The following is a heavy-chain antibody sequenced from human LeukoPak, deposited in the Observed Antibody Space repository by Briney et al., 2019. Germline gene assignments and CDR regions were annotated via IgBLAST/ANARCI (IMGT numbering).Heavy chain of an antibody. J-gene: IGHJ4*02. CDR2: ISSSSTYI. CDR3: TGHHQAYSRTY. D-gene: IGHD6-13*01. Sequence: GGSLRLSCAASGFTFSSYTMNWVRQAPGKGLEWVSSISSSSTYINYADSVKGRFTISRDNAKDTLYLQMNSLRAEDTAVYYCTGHHQAYSRTYWGQGTLVTVSS. V-gene: IGHV3-21*01. CDR1: GFTFSSYT.